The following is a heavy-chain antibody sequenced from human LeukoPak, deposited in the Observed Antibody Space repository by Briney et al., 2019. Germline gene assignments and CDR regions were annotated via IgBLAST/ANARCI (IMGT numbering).Heavy chain of an antibody. J-gene: IGHJ6*03. Sequence: PGGSLRLSCAASGFTVSSNYMSWVRQAPGKGLEWVSVIYSGGSTYYADSVKGRFTISRDNSKNTLYLQMNSLRAEDTAVYYCARSSLKSLGDYVYYYYMDVWGKGTTVTISS. D-gene: IGHD4-17*01. CDR1: GFTVSSNY. CDR2: IYSGGST. CDR3: ARSSLKSLGDYVYYYYMDV. V-gene: IGHV3-53*01.